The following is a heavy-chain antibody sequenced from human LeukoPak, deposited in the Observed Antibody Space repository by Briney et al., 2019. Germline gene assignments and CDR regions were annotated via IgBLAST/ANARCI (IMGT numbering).Heavy chain of an antibody. CDR1: GYTFTSYG. D-gene: IGHD6-19*01. CDR2: ISAYNGNT. V-gene: IGHV1-18*01. Sequence: ASVTVSCKAPGYTFTSYGISWVRQAPGQGLEWMGWISAYNGNTNYAQKLQGRVTMTTDTSTSTAYMELRSLRSDDTAVYYCAATLYSSGWFTYWGQGTLVTVSS. CDR3: AATLYSSGWFTY. J-gene: IGHJ4*02.